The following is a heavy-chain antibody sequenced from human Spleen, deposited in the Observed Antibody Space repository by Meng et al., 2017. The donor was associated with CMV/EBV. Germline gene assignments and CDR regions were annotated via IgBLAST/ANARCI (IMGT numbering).Heavy chain of an antibody. CDR2: ISGSGGST. J-gene: IGHJ4*02. D-gene: IGHD2-8*01. Sequence: GESLKISCAASGFTFSSYAMSWVRQAPGKGLEWVSAISGSGGSTYYADSVKGRFTISRDNSKNTLYLQMNSLRAEDTAVYYCAKDRIGCTNGVCYFDYWGQGTLVTVSS. CDR1: GFTFSSYA. V-gene: IGHV3-23*01. CDR3: AKDRIGCTNGVCYFDY.